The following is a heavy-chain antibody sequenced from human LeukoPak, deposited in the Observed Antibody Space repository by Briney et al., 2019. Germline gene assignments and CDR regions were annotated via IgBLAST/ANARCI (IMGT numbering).Heavy chain of an antibody. V-gene: IGHV4-39*07. CDR1: RDYIRHIDYY. D-gene: IGHD2-8*01. J-gene: IGHJ4*02. CDR3: ARLIVGCTDGVCYKGHLY. CDR2: VYKTGTT. Sequence: SEILSLTCSVSRDYIRHIDYYWVWIRQPPGRGLEWIGNVYKTGTTSYSPSLSSRVAMSIDTSKSQFSLRVTSVTAADTAVYYCARLIVGCTDGVCYKGHLYWGQGTLVTVSS.